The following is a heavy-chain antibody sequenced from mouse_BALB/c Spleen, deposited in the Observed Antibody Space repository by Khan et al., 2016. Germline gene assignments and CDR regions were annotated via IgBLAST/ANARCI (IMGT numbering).Heavy chain of an antibody. V-gene: IGHV3-8*02. Sequence: EVQLQESGPSLVKPSQTLSLTCSVTGDSITSGFWNWIRKFPGNKLEYMGYISYSGSTYYNPSLKSRISITRDTSKNQYYLQLNSVTTEDTATYYCARIYDDFYYAMDYWGQGPSGNVSS. D-gene: IGHD2-3*01. CDR3: ARIYDDFYYAMDY. CDR1: GDSITSGF. J-gene: IGHJ4*01. CDR2: ISYSGST.